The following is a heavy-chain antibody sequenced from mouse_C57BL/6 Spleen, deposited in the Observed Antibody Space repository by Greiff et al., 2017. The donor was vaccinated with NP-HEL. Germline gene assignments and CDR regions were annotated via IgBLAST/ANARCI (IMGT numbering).Heavy chain of an antibody. CDR1: GYTFTSYW. D-gene: IGHD2-14*01. V-gene: IGHV1-50*01. CDR3: ARGGDYRH. CDR2: IDPSDSYT. Sequence: QVQLQQPGAELVKPGASVKLSCKASGYTFTSYWMQWVKQRPGQGLEWIGEIDPSDSYTNYNQKFKGKATLTVDTSSSTAYMQLSSLTSEDSAVYYCARGGDYRHWGQGTLVTVSA. J-gene: IGHJ3*01.